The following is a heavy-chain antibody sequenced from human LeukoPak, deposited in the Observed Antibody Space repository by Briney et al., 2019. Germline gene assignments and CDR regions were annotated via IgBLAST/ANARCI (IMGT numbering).Heavy chain of an antibody. J-gene: IGHJ4*02. Sequence: GGSLRLSCAASGFTFSSFSMSWVRQAPGKGLEWISYITSSSNSIYYADSVKGRFTISRDNAENALYLQMNSLRADDTAVYYCARAFSYYYDSSGYYPDFDYWGQGTLVTVSS. V-gene: IGHV3-48*04. CDR1: GFTFSSFS. CDR2: ITSSSNSI. D-gene: IGHD3-22*01. CDR3: ARAFSYYYDSSGYYPDFDY.